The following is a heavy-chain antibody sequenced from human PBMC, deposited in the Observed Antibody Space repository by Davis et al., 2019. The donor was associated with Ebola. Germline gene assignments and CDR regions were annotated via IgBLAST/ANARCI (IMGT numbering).Heavy chain of an antibody. J-gene: IGHJ5*02. CDR1: GGSISSGSYY. Sequence: PSETLSLTCTVSGGSISSGSYYWSWIRQPAGKGLEWIGHIYTSGSTNYNPSLKSRVTISVDTSKNQFSLKLSSVTAADTAVYYCAREGYGDYSYHWGQGTLVTVSS. CDR2: IYTSGST. CDR3: AREGYGDYSYH. D-gene: IGHD4-17*01. V-gene: IGHV4-61*09.